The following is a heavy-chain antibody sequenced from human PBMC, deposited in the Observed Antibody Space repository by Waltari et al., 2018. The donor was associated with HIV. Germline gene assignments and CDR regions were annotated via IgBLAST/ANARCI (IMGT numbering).Heavy chain of an antibody. V-gene: IGHV3-7*01. CDR2: IHRDGSEK. Sequence: EVQLVGSGGGLVQPGGSLRRCYAASGFTFSHYWRNWVRQAPGKGLEWVANIHRDGSEKTEVDSLKGRFTISRANAKTSMLLQMNNRRGDDTAVYYCARDREDRWRQGTLVTVSS. J-gene: IGHJ4*02. CDR3: ARDREDR. CDR1: GFTFSHYW.